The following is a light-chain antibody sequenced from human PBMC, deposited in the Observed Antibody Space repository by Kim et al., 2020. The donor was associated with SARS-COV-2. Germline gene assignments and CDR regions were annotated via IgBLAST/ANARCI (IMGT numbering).Light chain of an antibody. J-gene: IGKJ5*01. CDR2: GAF. Sequence: IQLTQSPSSLSASVGDRVTITCRASQGISSSLAWYQQEPGKAPKLVIYGAFTLQSGVPSRFSGSGSGTDFTLTISSLQPEDFATYYCQQLSSFPITFGQGTRLEIK. CDR1: QGISSS. V-gene: IGKV1-9*01. CDR3: QQLSSFPIT.